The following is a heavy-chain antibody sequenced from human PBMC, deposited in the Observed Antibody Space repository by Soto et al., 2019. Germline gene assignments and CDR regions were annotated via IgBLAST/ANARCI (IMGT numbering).Heavy chain of an antibody. J-gene: IGHJ5*02. CDR3: ARAPTP. Sequence: SETLSLTCTVSGGSISSDSFIWGWIRQPPGKGLEWIGSISYSGSTNYNPSLKSRVTISVDTSKNQFSLKLSSVTAADTAVYYCARAPTPWGQGTLVTVSS. V-gene: IGHV4-39*07. CDR1: GGSISSDSFI. CDR2: ISYSGST.